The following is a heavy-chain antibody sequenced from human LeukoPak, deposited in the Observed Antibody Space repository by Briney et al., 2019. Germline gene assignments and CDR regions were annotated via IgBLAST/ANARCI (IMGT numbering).Heavy chain of an antibody. CDR1: GFTFSSYG. CDR3: AKSEAAGTTFWYFDY. D-gene: IGHD6-13*01. CDR2: IRYDGSNK. J-gene: IGHJ4*02. V-gene: IGHV3-30*02. Sequence: GGSLRLSCAASGFTFSSYGMHWVRQAPGKGLEWVAFIRYDGSNKYYADSVKGRFTTSRDNSKNTLYLQMNSLRAEDTAVYYCAKSEAAGTTFWYFDYWGQGTLVTVSS.